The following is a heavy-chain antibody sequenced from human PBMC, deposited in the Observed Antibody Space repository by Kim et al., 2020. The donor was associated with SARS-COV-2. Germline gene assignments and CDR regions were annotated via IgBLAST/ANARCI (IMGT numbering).Heavy chain of an antibody. CDR1: GGTFSIYI. V-gene: IGHV1-69*13. CDR3: ARRKTKWDAFDI. Sequence: SVKVSCKASGGTFSIYIINWVRQAPGQGLEWMGGIIPIFGTANYAQKFQDRITITADESTSTAYMELSSLRSDDTAVYYCARRKTKWDAFDIWGQGTMVTVSS. J-gene: IGHJ3*02. CDR2: IIPIFGTA. D-gene: IGHD1-7*01.